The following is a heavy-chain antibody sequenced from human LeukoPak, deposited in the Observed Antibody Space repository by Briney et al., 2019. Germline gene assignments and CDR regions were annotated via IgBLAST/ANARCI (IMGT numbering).Heavy chain of an antibody. CDR1: GFTFSSYG. V-gene: IGHV3-30*18. CDR3: AKLFHSGVDY. CDR2: ISYDGSNK. D-gene: IGHD3-10*01. J-gene: IGHJ4*02. Sequence: GGSLILSCAASGFTFSSYGMHWVRQAPGKGLEWVAVISYDGSNKYYADSVKGRFTISRDNSKNTLYLQMNSLRAEDTAVYYCAKLFHSGVDYWGQGTLVTVSS.